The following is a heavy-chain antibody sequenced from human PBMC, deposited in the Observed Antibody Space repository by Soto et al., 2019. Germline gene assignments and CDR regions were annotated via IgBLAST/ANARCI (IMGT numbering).Heavy chain of an antibody. V-gene: IGHV3-21*01. CDR3: ARSYYDSNDAFDI. D-gene: IGHD3-3*01. CDR1: GFTFSSYS. CDR2: ISSSSSYI. J-gene: IGHJ3*02. Sequence: GGSLRLSCAASGFTFSSYSMNWVRQAPGKGLEWVSSISSSSSYIYYADSVKGRFTISRDNAKNSLYLQMNSLRAEDTAVYYCARSYYDSNDAFDIWGQGIMVTVSS.